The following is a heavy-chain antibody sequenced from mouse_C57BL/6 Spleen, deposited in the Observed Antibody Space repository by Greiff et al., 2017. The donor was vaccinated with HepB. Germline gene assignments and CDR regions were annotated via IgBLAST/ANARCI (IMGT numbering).Heavy chain of an antibody. V-gene: IGHV7-3*01. CDR1: GFTFTDYY. Sequence: EVQLVESGGGLVQPGGSLSLSCAASGFTFTDYYMSWVRQPPGKALEWLGFIRNKANGYTTEYSASVKGRFTISRANSQSILYLQMNALRAEDSATYYFARSHLPRYAMDYWGQGTSVTVSS. J-gene: IGHJ4*01. D-gene: IGHD5-1*01. CDR2: IRNKANGYTT. CDR3: ARSHLPRYAMDY.